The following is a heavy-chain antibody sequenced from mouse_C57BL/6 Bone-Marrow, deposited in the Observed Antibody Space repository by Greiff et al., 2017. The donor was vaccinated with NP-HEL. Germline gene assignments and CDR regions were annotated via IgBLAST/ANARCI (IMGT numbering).Heavy chain of an antibody. J-gene: IGHJ2*01. CDR3: AREGVYGSSFFDC. D-gene: IGHD1-1*01. Sequence: QVQLQQPGAELVKPGASVKLSCKASGYTFTSYWMQWVKQRPGQGLEWIGEIDPSDSYTNSNQKFKGKATLTVDTSSSTAYMQLRSLTSEDSAVYYCAREGVYGSSFFDCWGEGTTLTVSS. CDR2: IDPSDSYT. CDR1: GYTFTSYW. V-gene: IGHV1-50*01.